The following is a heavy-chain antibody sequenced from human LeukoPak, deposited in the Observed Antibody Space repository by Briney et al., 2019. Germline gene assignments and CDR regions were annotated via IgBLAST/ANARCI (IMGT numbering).Heavy chain of an antibody. CDR2: ISPYSGGT. D-gene: IGHD4-23*01. J-gene: IGHJ4*02. CDR1: GYTFTAYY. V-gene: IGHV1-2*02. Sequence: GASVKVSCKASGYTFTAYYMHWVRQAPGQGLEWMGWISPYSGGTNYAQNFQGRVTMTRDRSISTAYMELSGLRSDDTAVYYCARNYGGNSKFFDNWGQGTLVTVSS. CDR3: ARNYGGNSKFFDN.